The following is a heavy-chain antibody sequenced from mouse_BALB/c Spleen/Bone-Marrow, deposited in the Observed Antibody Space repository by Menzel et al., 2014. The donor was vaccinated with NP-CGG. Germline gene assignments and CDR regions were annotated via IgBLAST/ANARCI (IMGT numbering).Heavy chain of an antibody. D-gene: IGHD1-1*01. V-gene: IGHV5-6-3*01. CDR3: VRERGYYGRPSFDY. CDR2: INSNGGST. J-gene: IGHJ2*01. Sequence: EVNLVESGGGSVQPGGSLKLSCATSGFTFSSYGMSWVRQTPDKRLDLVATINSNGGSTYYPDSVKGRFTISRDNAKYTLYLQMRSLKSEDTAMYYCVRERGYYGRPSFDYWGQGTTLTVSS. CDR1: GFTFSSYG.